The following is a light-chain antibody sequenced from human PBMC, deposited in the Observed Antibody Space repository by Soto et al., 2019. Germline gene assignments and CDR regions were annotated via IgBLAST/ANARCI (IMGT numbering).Light chain of an antibody. J-gene: IGLJ2*01. Sequence: QSVLTQPPSVSGAPGQRVTISCTGSSSNIGAGYDVHWYQQLPGTAPKLLIYANTNRPSGVPDRFSGSKSGTSASLANTGLQAEDEADYYCQSYDSSVVFGGGTKLTVL. CDR1: SSNIGAGYD. V-gene: IGLV1-40*01. CDR2: ANT. CDR3: QSYDSSVV.